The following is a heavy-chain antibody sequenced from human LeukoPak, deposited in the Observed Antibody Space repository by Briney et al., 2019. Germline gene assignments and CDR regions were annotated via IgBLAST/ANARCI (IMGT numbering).Heavy chain of an antibody. CDR2: IYSGGNT. J-gene: IGHJ4*02. D-gene: IGHD4-17*01. CDR1: GFTVRTNY. Sequence: GGSLRLSCAASGFTVRTNYMSWVRQAPGKGLEWVSVIYSGGNTYYADSVKGRFTISRDNSKNTLYLQMNSLRAEDTAMYYCARVPPDYGDLYFDYWGQGTLVTVSS. CDR3: ARVPPDYGDLYFDY. V-gene: IGHV3-53*01.